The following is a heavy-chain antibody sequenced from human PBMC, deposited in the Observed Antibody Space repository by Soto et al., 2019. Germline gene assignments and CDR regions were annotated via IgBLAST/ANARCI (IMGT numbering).Heavy chain of an antibody. Sequence: ASVKFSCKASGYTFTGYYMHWVRQAPGQGLEWMGWINPNSGGTNYAQKFQGWVTMTRDTSISTAYMELSRLRSDDTAVYYCARGYDILTGLSWEANYGLDVWGQGTTVTVSS. CDR1: GYTFTGYY. CDR3: ARGYDILTGLSWEANYGLDV. D-gene: IGHD3-9*01. J-gene: IGHJ6*02. V-gene: IGHV1-2*04. CDR2: INPNSGGT.